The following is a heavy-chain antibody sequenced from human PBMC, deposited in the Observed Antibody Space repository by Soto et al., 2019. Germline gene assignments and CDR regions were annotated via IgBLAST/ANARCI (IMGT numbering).Heavy chain of an antibody. J-gene: IGHJ4*02. V-gene: IGHV4-59*01. CDR2: VYYSGNT. Sequence: QVQLQESGPGLVKPSETLSLTCTVSGGSTSLYYWSWIRQPPGKGLEWIGYVYYSGNTDYKPSLTSRLTISSDTSRNRLSLKLRSVTAAETVVYYCTRGGYVHRVDYWGQGTRVTVS. CDR1: GGSTSLYY. CDR3: TRGGYVHRVDY. D-gene: IGHD5-12*01.